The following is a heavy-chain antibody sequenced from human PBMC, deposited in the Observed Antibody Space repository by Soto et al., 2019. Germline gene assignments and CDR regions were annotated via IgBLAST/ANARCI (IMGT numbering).Heavy chain of an antibody. CDR1: GFTVSSNQ. D-gene: IGHD2-21*01. CDR3: ARDLNGDLDY. CDR2: IYSGGNT. Sequence: EVQVVESGGGLVQPGGSLRLSCEASGFTVSSNQMSWVRQAPGKGLEWVSVIYSGGNTYYADSVKGRFTVSRDNSKNTLYLQMNSLRAEDMAVYYCARDLNGDLDYWGQGTLVTVSS. V-gene: IGHV3-66*01. J-gene: IGHJ4*02.